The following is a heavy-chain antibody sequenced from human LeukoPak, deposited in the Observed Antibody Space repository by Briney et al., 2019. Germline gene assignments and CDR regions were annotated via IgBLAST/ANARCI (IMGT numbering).Heavy chain of an antibody. D-gene: IGHD5-12*01. CDR3: ATGCRRGGEATNIDI. CDR1: GFTFSSYA. J-gene: IGHJ3*02. Sequence: GESLRLSCAASGFTFSSYARSWVRQAPGKGLEWVRAISCSGGSPYYGASVKGRFTIARDNSRHTLYLQITSLRAEDTAVYYCATGCRRGGEATNIDIWGQGTMVTVSS. CDR2: ISCSGGSP. V-gene: IGHV3-23*01.